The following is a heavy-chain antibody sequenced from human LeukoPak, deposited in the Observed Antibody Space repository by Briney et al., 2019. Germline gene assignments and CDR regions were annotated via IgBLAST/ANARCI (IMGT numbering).Heavy chain of an antibody. D-gene: IGHD4-17*01. V-gene: IGHV1-69*13. CDR3: ASATVTSRERYYYYMDV. CDR1: GGTFSSYA. Sequence: GASVKVSCKASGGTFSSYAISWVRQAPGQGLEWMGGIIPIFGTANCAQKFQGRVTITADESTSTAYMELSSLRSEDTAVYYCASATVTSRERYYYYMDVWGKGTTVTISS. CDR2: IIPIFGTA. J-gene: IGHJ6*03.